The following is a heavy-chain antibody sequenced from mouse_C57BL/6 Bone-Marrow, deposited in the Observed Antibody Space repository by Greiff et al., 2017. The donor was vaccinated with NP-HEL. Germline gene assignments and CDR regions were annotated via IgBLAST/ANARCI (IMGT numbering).Heavy chain of an antibody. J-gene: IGHJ3*01. CDR2: ISYDGSN. CDR1: GYSITSGYY. CDR3: AREDPRGAY. V-gene: IGHV3-6*01. Sequence: EVQVVESGPGLVKPSQSLSLTCSVTGYSITSGYYWNWIRQFPGNKLEWMGYISYDGSNNYNPSLKNRISITRDTSKNQFFLKLNSVTTEDTATYYCAREDPRGAYWGQGTLVTVSA.